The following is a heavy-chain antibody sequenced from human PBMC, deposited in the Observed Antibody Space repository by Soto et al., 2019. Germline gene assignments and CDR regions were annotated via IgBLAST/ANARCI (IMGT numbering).Heavy chain of an antibody. CDR1: GFTFSSYG. J-gene: IGHJ3*02. CDR2: IWYDGSNK. CDR3: ASVYGSGSLHPHDAFDI. D-gene: IGHD3-10*01. Sequence: GGSLRLSCAASGFTFSSYGMHWVRQAPGKGLEWVAVIWYDGSNKYYADSVKGRFTISRDNSKNTLYLQMNSLRAEDTAVYYCASVYGSGSLHPHDAFDIWGQGTMVTVSS. V-gene: IGHV3-33*01.